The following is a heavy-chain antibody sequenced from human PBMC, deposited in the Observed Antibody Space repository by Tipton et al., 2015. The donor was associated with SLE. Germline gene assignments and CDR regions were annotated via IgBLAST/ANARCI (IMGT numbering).Heavy chain of an antibody. CDR1: GYSFTTYW. CDR2: IKEDGSEK. J-gene: IGHJ4*02. Sequence: VQLVQSGAEVKKPGESLKISCKGSGYSFTTYWIGWVRQMPGKGLEWMANIKEDGSEKYSVDSVKGRFTISRDNAKNSLYLQMNSLRAEDTAVYYCARDRSLKGFDYWGQGTLVTVSS. V-gene: IGHV3-7*01. CDR3: ARDRSLKGFDY.